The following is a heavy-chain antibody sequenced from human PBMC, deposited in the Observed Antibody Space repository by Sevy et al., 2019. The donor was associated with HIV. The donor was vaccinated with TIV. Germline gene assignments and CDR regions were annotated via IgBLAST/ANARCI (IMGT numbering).Heavy chain of an antibody. V-gene: IGHV1-2*02. D-gene: IGHD3-16*01. CDR3: ARARFPRFSMDV. CDR1: GYTFTGYY. J-gene: IGHJ6*02. Sequence: ASVKVSCKASGYTFTGYYMHWVRQAPGQGLEWMGWINPNSGGTNYAQKFQGRVTMTRDTSISTAYMELGRLRSDDTAVYYCARARFPRFSMDVWGQGTTVTVSS. CDR2: INPNSGGT.